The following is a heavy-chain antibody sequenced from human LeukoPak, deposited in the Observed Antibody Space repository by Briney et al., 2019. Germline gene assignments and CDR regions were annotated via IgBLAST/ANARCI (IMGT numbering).Heavy chain of an antibody. D-gene: IGHD3-10*01. CDR2: INPNSGGT. Sequence: ASVKVSCKASGYTFTGYYMHWVRQAPGQGLEWMGWINPNSGGTNYAQKFQGRVTMTRDTSISTAYMELSRLRSDDTAVYYCAREVRDYYGSGSPDYWGQGTLVTVSS. J-gene: IGHJ4*02. CDR3: AREVRDYYGSGSPDY. CDR1: GYTFTGYY. V-gene: IGHV1-2*02.